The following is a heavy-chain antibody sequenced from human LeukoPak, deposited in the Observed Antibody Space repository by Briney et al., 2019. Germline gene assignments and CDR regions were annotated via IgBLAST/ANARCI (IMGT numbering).Heavy chain of an antibody. CDR3: ARQAVVATGDDY. CDR2: IDPSDSYT. Sequence: GESLKISCKGSGYSFTSYWISWVRQMPGKGLEWMGRIDPSDSYTNYSPSFQGHVTISADKSISTAYLQWSSLKAPDTAMYYCARQAVVATGDDYWGQGTLVTVSS. CDR1: GYSFTSYW. V-gene: IGHV5-10-1*01. J-gene: IGHJ4*02. D-gene: IGHD5-12*01.